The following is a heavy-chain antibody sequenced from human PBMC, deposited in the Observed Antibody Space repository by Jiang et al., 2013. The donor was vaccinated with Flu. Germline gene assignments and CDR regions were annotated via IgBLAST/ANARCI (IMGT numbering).Heavy chain of an antibody. CDR3: ARLLPYNFWTTYYSGLVVPRFDP. V-gene: IGHV5-51*01. J-gene: IGHJ5*02. Sequence: WIGWVRQMPGKGLEWMGIIYPGDSDTKYSPSFQGQVTISVDKSITTAYLQWSSLKASDTAMYYCARLLPYNFWTTYYSGLVVPRFDPWGQGTLVTVSS. D-gene: IGHD3/OR15-3a*01. CDR2: IYPGDSDT. CDR1: W.